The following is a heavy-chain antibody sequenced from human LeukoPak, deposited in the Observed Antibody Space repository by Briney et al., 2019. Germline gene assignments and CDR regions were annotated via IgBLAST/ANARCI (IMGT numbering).Heavy chain of an antibody. CDR3: AKVSYYYDSSGSHSHY. D-gene: IGHD3-22*01. CDR2: ISGSGGST. CDR1: GFTFSSYV. J-gene: IGHJ4*02. Sequence: GGSLRLSCAASGFTFSSYVMSWVRQAPGKGLEWVSAISGSGGSTYYADSVKGRFTISRDNSKNTLYLQMNSLRAEDTAVYYCAKVSYYYDSSGSHSHYWGQGTLVTVSS. V-gene: IGHV3-23*01.